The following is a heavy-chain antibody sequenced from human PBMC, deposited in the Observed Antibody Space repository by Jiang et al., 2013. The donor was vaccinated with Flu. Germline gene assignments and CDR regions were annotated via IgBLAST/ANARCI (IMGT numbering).Heavy chain of an antibody. CDR1: GYNFTGHY. D-gene: IGHD2/OR15-2a*01. CDR2: INPTGTSK. Sequence: SGAEVKKPGAAVKISCKASGYNFTGHYMHWVRQAPGQGLEWVAMINPTGTSKWYAQRFQGRLKVTRDTSTRTDYLELSSLRSEDTAVYYCARDNSLRNDAWWFDPWGQGTLVTVSS. CDR3: ARDNSLRNDAWWFDP. J-gene: IGHJ5*02. V-gene: IGHV1-46*01.